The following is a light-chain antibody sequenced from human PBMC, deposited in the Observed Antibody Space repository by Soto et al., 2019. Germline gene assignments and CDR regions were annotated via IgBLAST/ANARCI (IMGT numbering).Light chain of an antibody. V-gene: IGLV2-14*03. CDR2: DVI. Sequence: QSALTQPASVSGSPGQSITISCTGSSSDVGGDNYVSWYQHHPGKAPKLIIYDVIYRPSGVSNRFSGSKSGNTASLTISGLQADDEADYYCSSKGSGSPGVFGTGTQLTVL. J-gene: IGLJ1*01. CDR1: SSDVGGDNY. CDR3: SSKGSGSPGV.